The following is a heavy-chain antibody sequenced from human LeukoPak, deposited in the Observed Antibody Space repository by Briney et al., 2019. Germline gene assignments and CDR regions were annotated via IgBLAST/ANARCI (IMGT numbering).Heavy chain of an antibody. J-gene: IGHJ4*01. CDR1: GFTFSSYS. D-gene: IGHD3-3*01. Sequence: PGGSLRLSCAASGFTFSSYSMNWVRQAPGKGLEWVSSISSSSSYIYYADSVKGRFTISRDNAKNSLYLQMNSLRAEDTAVYYCARDSVFGVALLDYWGRNPGHRLL. CDR3: ARDSVFGVALLDY. V-gene: IGHV3-21*01. CDR2: ISSSSSYI.